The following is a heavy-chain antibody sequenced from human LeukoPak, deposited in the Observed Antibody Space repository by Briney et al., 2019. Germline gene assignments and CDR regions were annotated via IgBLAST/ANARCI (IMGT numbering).Heavy chain of an antibody. V-gene: IGHV4-38-2*02. J-gene: IGHJ3*02. CDR2: IYHSGST. CDR1: DYSVNSIHC. Sequence: PSETLSLTCTVSDYSVNSIHCWGWIRQPPGKGLEWIGTIYHSGSTNYNPSLKSRVTISVDKSKNQFSLKLSSVTAADTAVYYCARDGSDGFSAFDIWGQGTMVTVSS. D-gene: IGHD1-26*01. CDR3: ARDGSDGFSAFDI.